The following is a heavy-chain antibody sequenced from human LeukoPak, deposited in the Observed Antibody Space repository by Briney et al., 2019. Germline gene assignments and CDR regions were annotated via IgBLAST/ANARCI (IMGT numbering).Heavy chain of an antibody. CDR1: GGSISSGSYH. CDR3: ARDSFRLWFGELLYYMDV. D-gene: IGHD3-10*01. CDR2: IYTCGST. J-gene: IGHJ6*03. V-gene: IGHV4-61*02. Sequence: PSETLSLTCTVSGGSISSGSYHWSWIRQPAGKGLEWIGRIYTCGSTNYNPSLKSRVTISVDTSKNQFSLKLSSVTAADTAVYYCARDSFRLWFGELLYYMDVWGKGTTVTVSS.